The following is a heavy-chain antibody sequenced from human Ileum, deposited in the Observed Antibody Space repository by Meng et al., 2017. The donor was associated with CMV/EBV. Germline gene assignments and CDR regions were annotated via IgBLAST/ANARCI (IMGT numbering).Heavy chain of an antibody. V-gene: IGHV3-21*01. Sequence: GESLKISCAPSGFTFSTYSMNWVRQAPGKGLEWVSSISSTGSYIYDADSVKGRFTISRDNAENSLYLQMNSLRAEDTAVYYCARDNDYTNSYWGQGTLVTVSS. J-gene: IGHJ4*02. CDR3: ARDNDYTNSY. D-gene: IGHD4-11*01. CDR2: ISSTGSYI. CDR1: GFTFSTYS.